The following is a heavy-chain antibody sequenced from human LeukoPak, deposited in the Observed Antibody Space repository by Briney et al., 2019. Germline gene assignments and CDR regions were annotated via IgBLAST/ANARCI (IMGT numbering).Heavy chain of an antibody. J-gene: IGHJ3*02. CDR3: ARGPSTAGAFDI. CDR1: GFTFSSYW. Sequence: GGSLRLSCAASGFTFSSYWMSWVRQAPGKGLEWVSGINWNGGSTGYADSVKGRFTISRDNAKNSLYLQMNSLRAEDTALYYCARGPSTAGAFDIWGQGTMVTVSS. CDR2: INWNGGST. V-gene: IGHV3-20*04. D-gene: IGHD4-17*01.